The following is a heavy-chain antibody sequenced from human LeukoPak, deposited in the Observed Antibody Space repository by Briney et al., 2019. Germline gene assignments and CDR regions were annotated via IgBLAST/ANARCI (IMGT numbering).Heavy chain of an antibody. J-gene: IGHJ4*02. CDR1: GFTFSSYG. V-gene: IGHV3-30*18. CDR3: AKIYYYDSSGSIDY. CDR2: ISYDGSNK. D-gene: IGHD3-22*01. Sequence: PGGSLRLSCAASGFTFSSYGMHWVRQAPGKGLEWVAVISYDGSNKYYADSVKGRFTISRDNSKNTLYLQMNSLRAEDTAVYYCAKIYYYDSSGSIDYWGQGTLVTVSS.